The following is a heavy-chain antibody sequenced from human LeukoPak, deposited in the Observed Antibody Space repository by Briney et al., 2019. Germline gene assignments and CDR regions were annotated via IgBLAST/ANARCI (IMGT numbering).Heavy chain of an antibody. V-gene: IGHV3-33*06. D-gene: IGHD3-22*01. Sequence: PGGSLRLSCAASGSTFSRHGMHWVRQGPGKGLEWVAAIWYDGSNKYYGDSVKGRFTISRDNSKNTLYLQMNSLRAEDTAVYYCAKSPTARITMIVVVDDAFDIWGQGTMVTVSS. J-gene: IGHJ3*02. CDR2: IWYDGSNK. CDR3: AKSPTARITMIVVVDDAFDI. CDR1: GSTFSRHG.